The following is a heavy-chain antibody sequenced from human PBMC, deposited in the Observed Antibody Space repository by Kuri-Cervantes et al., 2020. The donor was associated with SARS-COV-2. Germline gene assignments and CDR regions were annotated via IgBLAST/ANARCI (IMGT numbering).Heavy chain of an antibody. J-gene: IGHJ4*02. CDR1: GGSISSGHYY. CDR2: VSYSGSA. V-gene: IGHV4-39*01. CDR3: ARYFWSGAYYFDY. D-gene: IGHD3-3*01. Sequence: SETLSLTCTVSGGSISSGHYYWSWIRQPPGKGLEWIGSVSYSGSAYYNPSLKSRVTIFVDMSKNQLSLWLTSVTAADTAVYYCARYFWSGAYYFDYWGQETLVTVSS.